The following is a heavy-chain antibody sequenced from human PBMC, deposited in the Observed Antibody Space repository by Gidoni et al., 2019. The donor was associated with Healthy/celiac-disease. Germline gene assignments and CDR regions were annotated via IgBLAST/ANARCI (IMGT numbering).Heavy chain of an antibody. D-gene: IGHD3-22*01. V-gene: IGHV4-30-2*01. CDR2: IYHSGSP. Sequence: QLQLQESGSGLVKPSQTLSLTCAVSGGSISSGGYPWSWVRQPPGKGLECIGYIYHSGSPYYNPSLKSRVTISVDRSKNQFSLKLSSVTAADTAVYYCASYGAYYYDSSGYTYFDYWGQGTLVTVSS. CDR3: ASYGAYYYDSSGYTYFDY. J-gene: IGHJ4*02. CDR1: GGSISSGGYP.